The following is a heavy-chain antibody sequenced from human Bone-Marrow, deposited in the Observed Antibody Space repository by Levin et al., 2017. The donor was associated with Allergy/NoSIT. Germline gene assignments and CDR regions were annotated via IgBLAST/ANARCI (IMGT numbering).Heavy chain of an antibody. CDR2: ISYDGSNK. Sequence: PGGSLRLSCAASGFTFSSYGMHWVRQAPGKGLEWVAVISYDGSNKYYADSVKGRFTISRDNSKNTLYLQMNSLRAEDTAVYYCAKAPTPRLRFIPGYFQHWGQGTLVTVSS. D-gene: IGHD4-17*01. CDR1: GFTFSSYG. J-gene: IGHJ1*01. V-gene: IGHV3-30*18. CDR3: AKAPTPRLRFIPGYFQH.